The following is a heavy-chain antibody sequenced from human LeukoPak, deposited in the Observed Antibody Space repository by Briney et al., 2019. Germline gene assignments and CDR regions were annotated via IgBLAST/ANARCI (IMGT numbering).Heavy chain of an antibody. V-gene: IGHV4-4*07. CDR1: GFTFSSYS. D-gene: IGHD3-22*01. J-gene: IGHJ5*02. CDR2: IYTSGST. CDR3: ARSGLRYYYDSSGYLGTKEFDP. Sequence: PGGSLRLSCAASGFTFSSYSMNWVRQAPGKGLEWIGRIYTSGSTNYNPSLKSRVTMSVDTSKNQFSLKLSSVTAADTAVYYCARSGLRYYYDSSGYLGTKEFDPWGQGTLVTVSS.